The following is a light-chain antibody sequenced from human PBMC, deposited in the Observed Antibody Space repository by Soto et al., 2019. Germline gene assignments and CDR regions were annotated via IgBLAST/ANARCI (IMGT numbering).Light chain of an antibody. CDR3: QQYGSSPRT. CDR1: QSVASSN. Sequence: EIVLTQSPGTLSLSPGERATLSCRASQSVASSNLAWYQQKPGQAPRLLIYGASSRSTGIPDRFSGSGSGTDFTLTISRLEPEDCAVYYGQQYGSSPRTFGQGTKVESK. J-gene: IGKJ1*01. V-gene: IGKV3-20*01. CDR2: GAS.